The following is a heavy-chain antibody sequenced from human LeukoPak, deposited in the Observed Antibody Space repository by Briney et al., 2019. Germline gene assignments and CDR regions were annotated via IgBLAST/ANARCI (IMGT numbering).Heavy chain of an antibody. J-gene: IGHJ4*02. V-gene: IGHV3-30*18. CDR3: AKDRGHCSGGSCYSELV. Sequence: GGSLRLSCAASGFTFSSYGMHWVRQAPGKGLEWVAVISYDGSDKYYADSVKGRFTISRDNSKNTLYLQMNSLRAEDTAVYYCAKDRGHCSGGSCYSELVWGQGTLVTVSS. CDR2: ISYDGSDK. CDR1: GFTFSSYG. D-gene: IGHD2-15*01.